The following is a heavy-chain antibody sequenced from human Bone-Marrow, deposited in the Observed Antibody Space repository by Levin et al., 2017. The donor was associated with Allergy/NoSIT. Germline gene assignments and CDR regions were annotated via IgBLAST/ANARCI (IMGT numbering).Heavy chain of an antibody. CDR2: ISDSGAST. J-gene: IGHJ5*02. V-gene: IGHV3-23*01. Sequence: ETLSLTCAASGFTFSSYAMSWVRQAPGKGLEWVSGISDSGASTYYADSVKGRFTISRDNSKNNLYLQMHSLTADDTAIYYCASTHLAGSSWDQVAIWFGPWGQGTLVTVSS. CDR1: GFTFSSYA. CDR3: ASTHLAGSSWDQVAIWFGP. D-gene: IGHD6-13*01.